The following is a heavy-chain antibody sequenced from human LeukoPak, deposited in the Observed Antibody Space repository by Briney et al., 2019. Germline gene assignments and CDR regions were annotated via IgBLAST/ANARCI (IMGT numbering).Heavy chain of an antibody. Sequence: MPSETLSLTCVVYGGSFSGYYWSWIRQSPGKGLEWIGEINQSGSTNYNPSLKSRVTISLDTSKNQFSLKLSSVTAADTAVYYCARLTRGSGDLWGQGTLVTVSS. J-gene: IGHJ5*02. CDR1: GGSFSGYY. CDR2: INQSGST. CDR3: ARLTRGSGDL. V-gene: IGHV4-34*01. D-gene: IGHD3-10*01.